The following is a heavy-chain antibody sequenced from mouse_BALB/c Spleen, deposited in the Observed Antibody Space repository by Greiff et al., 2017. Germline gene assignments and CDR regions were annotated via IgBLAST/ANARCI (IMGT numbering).Heavy chain of an antibody. V-gene: IGHV7-3*02. Sequence: EVKLVESGGGLVQPGGSLRLSCATSGFTFTDYYMSWVRQPPGKALEWLGFIRNKANGYTTEYSASVKGRFTISRDNSQSILYLQMNTLRAEDSATYYCARAPTGMYYAMDYWGQGTSVTVSS. CDR1: GFTFTDYY. CDR2: IRNKANGYTT. CDR3: ARAPTGMYYAMDY. D-gene: IGHD4-1*01. J-gene: IGHJ4*01.